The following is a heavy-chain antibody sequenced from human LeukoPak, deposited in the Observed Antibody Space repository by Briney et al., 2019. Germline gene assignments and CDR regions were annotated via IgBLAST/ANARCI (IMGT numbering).Heavy chain of an antibody. Sequence: PGGSLRLSCAASGFTVNTNYMTWVRQAPGKGLEWVAVIYSGGITYYADSVKGRFTISRDNSKNTLYPQMNSLRPEDTAIYFCARRRSSGSNWGQGTLVSVSS. J-gene: IGHJ4*02. D-gene: IGHD6-19*01. V-gene: IGHV3-66*02. CDR2: IYSGGIT. CDR1: GFTVNTNY. CDR3: ARRRSSGSN.